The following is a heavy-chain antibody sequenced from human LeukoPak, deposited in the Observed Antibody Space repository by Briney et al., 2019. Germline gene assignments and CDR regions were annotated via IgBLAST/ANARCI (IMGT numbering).Heavy chain of an antibody. CDR1: GGSFSGYY. D-gene: IGHD2-15*01. CDR2: ISHSGST. CDR3: ARGPTLSQYCSGGSCYWASDAFDI. J-gene: IGHJ3*02. V-gene: IGHV4-34*01. Sequence: SETLSLTCAVYGGSFSGYYWSWIRQPPGKGLEWIGEISHSGSTNYNPSLKRRGTISVDTSKNQFSLQLSSVPAADTAVYYCARGPTLSQYCSGGSCYWASDAFDIWGQGTMVTVSS.